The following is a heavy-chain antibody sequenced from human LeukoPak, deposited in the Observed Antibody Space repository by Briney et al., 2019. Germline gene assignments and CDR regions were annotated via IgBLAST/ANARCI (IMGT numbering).Heavy chain of an antibody. Sequence: SETLSLTCTVSGGSISSYYWSWIRQPPGKGLEWIGYIYYSGSTNYNPSLKSRVTISVDTSKNQFSLKLSSVTAADTAVYYCARDVAPIYNMIVVDHAFDIWGQGTMVTVSS. D-gene: IGHD3-22*01. J-gene: IGHJ3*02. CDR2: IYYSGST. CDR3: ARDVAPIYNMIVVDHAFDI. CDR1: GGSISSYY. V-gene: IGHV4-59*01.